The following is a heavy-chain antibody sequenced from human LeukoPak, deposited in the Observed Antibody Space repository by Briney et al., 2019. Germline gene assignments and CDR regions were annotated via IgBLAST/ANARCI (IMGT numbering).Heavy chain of an antibody. CDR2: ISAYNGNT. CDR1: GYTFTSYG. V-gene: IGHV1-18*01. CDR3: ARDIAVAGKGYYFDY. D-gene: IGHD6-19*01. J-gene: IGHJ4*02. Sequence: ASVKVSFKASGYTFTSYGISWVRQAPGQGLEWMGWISAYNGNTNYAQKLQGRVTMTTDTSTSTAYMELRSLRSDDTAVYYCARDIAVAGKGYYFDYWGQGTLVTVSS.